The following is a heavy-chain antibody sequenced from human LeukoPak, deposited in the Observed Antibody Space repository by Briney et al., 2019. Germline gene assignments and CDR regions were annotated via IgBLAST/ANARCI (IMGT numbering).Heavy chain of an antibody. J-gene: IGHJ4*02. D-gene: IGHD2-2*01. CDR3: ARAVYGCSSTSCSFLFDY. CDR2: IYTSGST. V-gene: IGHV4-4*07. Sequence: SETLSLTXTVSGGSISSYYRSWIRQPAGKGLEWIGRIYTSGSTNYNPSLKSRVTMSVDTSKNQFSLKLSSVTAADTAVYYCARAVYGCSSTSCSFLFDYWGQGTLVTVSS. CDR1: GGSISSYY.